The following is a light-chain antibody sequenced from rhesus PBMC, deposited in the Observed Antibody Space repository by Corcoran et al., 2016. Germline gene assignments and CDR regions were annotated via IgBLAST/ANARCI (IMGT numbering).Light chain of an antibody. CDR2: RNT. CDR3: SAWDSIPSAHV. V-gene: IGLV10-114*01. CDR1: SNNVGNQG. J-gene: IGLJ6*01. Sequence: QAGLTQPPSVSKALRQTATLTCTGNSNNVGNQGAAWLQQHQGHTPKLLSYRNTHRPSGTSARFSASRSGNTASLTITGLQPEDEADYYCSAWDSIPSAHVFGSVTMLTVL.